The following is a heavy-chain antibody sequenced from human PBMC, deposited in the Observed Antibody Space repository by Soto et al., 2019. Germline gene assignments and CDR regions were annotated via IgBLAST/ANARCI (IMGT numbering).Heavy chain of an antibody. D-gene: IGHD2-8*01. CDR1: GFIFSSYT. CDR2: ISYDGSNT. V-gene: IGHV3-30-3*01. Sequence: PGGSLRLSCAGSGFIFSSYTMYWVRQAPGKGLDFVALISYDGSNTYYADSVKGRFTISRDNSKKTLFVQMNSLRVEDTAVYYCARALYYHSRKPFGYWGDGTLFTV. J-gene: IGHJ4*03. CDR3: ARALYYHSRKPFGY.